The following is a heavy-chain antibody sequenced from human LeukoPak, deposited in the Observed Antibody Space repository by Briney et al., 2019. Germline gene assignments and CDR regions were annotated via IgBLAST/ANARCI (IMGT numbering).Heavy chain of an antibody. CDR2: MNPNSGNT. CDR1: GYTFTSYD. J-gene: IGHJ4*02. Sequence: ASVKVSCKASGYTFTSYDINWVRQATGQGLEWMGWMNPNSGNTGYAQKFQGRVTMTRNTSISTAYMELSSLRSEDTAVYYCARGSYCGGDCYSFHFDYWGQGTLVTVSS. CDR3: ARGSYCGGDCYSFHFDY. D-gene: IGHD2-21*02. V-gene: IGHV1-8*01.